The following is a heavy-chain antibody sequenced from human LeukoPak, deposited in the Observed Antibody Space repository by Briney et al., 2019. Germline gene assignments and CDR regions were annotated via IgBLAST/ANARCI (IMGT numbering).Heavy chain of an antibody. J-gene: IGHJ4*02. D-gene: IGHD6-19*01. CDR1: GGSFSSYY. V-gene: IGHV4-34*01. CDR2: INHNGIT. Sequence: SETLSLTCGVHGGSFSSYYWTWIRQPAGKGLEWIGEINHNGITNYHPSLKSRLNMSVDTSKKQVSLKLSSVTAADTAVYYCARGRGHSGQWQLPQVNFDYWGQGTVVTVSS. CDR3: ARGRGHSGQWQLPQVNFDY.